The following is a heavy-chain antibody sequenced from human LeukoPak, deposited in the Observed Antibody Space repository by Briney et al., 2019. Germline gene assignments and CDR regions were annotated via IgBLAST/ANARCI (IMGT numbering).Heavy chain of an antibody. CDR1: GGSISSYD. CDR3: ARAHPCSGGSCSFDY. Sequence: AETLSLTCTVSGGSISSYDWSWIRQPPGKGLEWVGYICYSGGTNYNPALKSRVPISVHTSKNPSSLKLSSVTAADTAVYYCARAHPCSGGSCSFDYWGQGTLVTVSS. J-gene: IGHJ4*02. V-gene: IGHV4-59*01. CDR2: ICYSGGT. D-gene: IGHD2-15*01.